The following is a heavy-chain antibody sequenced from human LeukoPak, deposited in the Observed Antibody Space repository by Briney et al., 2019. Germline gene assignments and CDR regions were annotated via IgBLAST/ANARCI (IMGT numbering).Heavy chain of an antibody. CDR2: INWNGGST. D-gene: IGHD3-10*01. CDR3: ARPHYGSGSYVGYYFDY. V-gene: IGHV3-20*03. Sequence: PGGSLRLSYAASGFTFDDYGMSWVRQAPGKGLEWVSGINWNGGSTGYADSVKDRFTISRDNAKNSLYPQMNSLRAEDTALYYCARPHYGSGSYVGYYFDYWGQGTLVTVSS. CDR1: GFTFDDYG. J-gene: IGHJ4*02.